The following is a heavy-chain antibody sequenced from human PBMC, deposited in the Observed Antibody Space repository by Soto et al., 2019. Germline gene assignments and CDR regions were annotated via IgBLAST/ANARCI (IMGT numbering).Heavy chain of an antibody. D-gene: IGHD4-4*01. CDR1: RFTFRGFG. J-gene: IGHJ4*02. CDR2: IDGGGGST. CDR3: AKVVKMATVRGYFDY. V-gene: IGHV3-23*01. Sequence: GGSLRLSCAASRFTFRGFGMSWVRQAPGKGLEWVSAIDGGGGSTYYADSVKGRFIISRDNSKNTLYLQMNSLRDEDTAVYYCAKVVKMATVRGYFDYWGQGTLVTVSS.